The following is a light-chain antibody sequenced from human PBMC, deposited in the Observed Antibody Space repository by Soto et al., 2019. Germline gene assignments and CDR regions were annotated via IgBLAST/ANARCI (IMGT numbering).Light chain of an antibody. CDR1: SSDVGHNKY. V-gene: IGLV2-14*01. Sequence: QSALTQPASVSGSPGQSITISCTGTSSDVGHNKYVSWYQQYPGKVPKLLINEVSNRPSGVSARFSGSKSGNTASLTISGLLAEDEADYFCTSSTTDSLYVFXSGTKVTVL. CDR3: TSSTTDSLYV. CDR2: EVS. J-gene: IGLJ1*01.